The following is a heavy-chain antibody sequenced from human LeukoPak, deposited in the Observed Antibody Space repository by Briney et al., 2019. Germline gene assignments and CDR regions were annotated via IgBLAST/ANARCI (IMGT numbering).Heavy chain of an antibody. D-gene: IGHD4-11*01. CDR2: INHSGST. J-gene: IGHJ4*02. V-gene: IGHV4-34*01. CDR3: AREGTVTTSY. CDR1: GGSFSGYY. Sequence: SETLSLTCAVYGGSFSGYYWSWIRQPPGKGLEWIGEINHSGSTNYNPSLKSRVTISVDTSKNQFSLKLSSVTAADTAVYYCAREGTVTTSYWGQGTLVTVSS.